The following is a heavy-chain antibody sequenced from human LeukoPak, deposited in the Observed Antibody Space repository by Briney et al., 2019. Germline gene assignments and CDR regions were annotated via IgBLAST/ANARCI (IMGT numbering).Heavy chain of an antibody. V-gene: IGHV4-34*01. J-gene: IGHJ4*02. CDR3: ARGRSYDYGDYADFDY. Sequence: SETLSLTCAVYGGSFSGYYWSWIRQPPGKGLEWVGEINHSRSTNYNPSLKSRVTISVDTSKNQFSLKLSSVTAADTAVYYCARGRSYDYGDYADFDYWGQGNLVTVSS. CDR1: GGSFSGYY. CDR2: INHSRST. D-gene: IGHD4-17*01.